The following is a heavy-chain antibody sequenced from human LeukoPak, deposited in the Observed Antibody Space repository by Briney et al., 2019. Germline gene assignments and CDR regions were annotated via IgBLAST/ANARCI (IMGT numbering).Heavy chain of an antibody. CDR3: AITYGDYSDY. D-gene: IGHD4-17*01. J-gene: IGHJ4*02. V-gene: IGHV4-34*01. Sequence: SETLSLTCAVYGGSFSGYYWSWIRQPPGKGLEWIGEINHSGSTNYNPSLKSRVTTSVDTSKNQFSLKLSSVTAADTAVYYCAITYGDYSDYWGQGTLVTVSS. CDR1: GGSFSGYY. CDR2: INHSGST.